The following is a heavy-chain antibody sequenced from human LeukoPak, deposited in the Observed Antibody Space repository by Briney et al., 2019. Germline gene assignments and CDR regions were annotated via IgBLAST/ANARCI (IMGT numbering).Heavy chain of an antibody. Sequence: GGSLRLSCAASGFTFSSYAMSWVRQAPGKGLEWVSAISGSGGSTYYADTVKGRFTISRDNSKNTLYLQMNSLRAEDTAVYYCAKEKIEEWGSPAFDYWGQGTLVTVSA. CDR2: ISGSGGST. V-gene: IGHV3-23*01. D-gene: IGHD1-26*01. CDR1: GFTFSSYA. CDR3: AKEKIEEWGSPAFDY. J-gene: IGHJ4*02.